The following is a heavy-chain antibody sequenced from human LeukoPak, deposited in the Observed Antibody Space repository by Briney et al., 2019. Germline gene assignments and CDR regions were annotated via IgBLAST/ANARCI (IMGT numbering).Heavy chain of an antibody. CDR2: INHSGST. Sequence: SETLSLTCAVYGGSFSGYYWSWIRQPPGKGLEWIGEINHSGSTNYNPSLKSRVTISVDTSKNQFSLKLSSVTAADTAVYYCARQLRSNPWYFDLWGRGTLVTVSS. CDR3: ARQLRSNPWYFDL. CDR1: GGSFSGYY. D-gene: IGHD1-1*01. J-gene: IGHJ2*01. V-gene: IGHV4-34*01.